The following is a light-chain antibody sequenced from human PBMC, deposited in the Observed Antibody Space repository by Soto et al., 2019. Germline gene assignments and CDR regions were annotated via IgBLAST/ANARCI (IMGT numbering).Light chain of an antibody. J-gene: IGLJ3*02. CDR1: SSDVGGYNY. Sequence: QSALTQPASVSGSPGQSITISCTGNSSDVGGYNYVSWYQQHPGKAPKLMIYAVSNRPSGVSNRFSGSKSGNTASLTISGLQAEDEADYYCSSYTSSSTRVFGGGTKVTVL. V-gene: IGLV2-14*01. CDR3: SSYTSSSTRV. CDR2: AVS.